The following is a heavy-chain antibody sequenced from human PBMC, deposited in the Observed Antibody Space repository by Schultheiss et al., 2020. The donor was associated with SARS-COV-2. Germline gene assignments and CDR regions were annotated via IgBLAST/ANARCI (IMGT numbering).Heavy chain of an antibody. CDR1: GGTFSSYA. J-gene: IGHJ5*02. CDR2: IIPIFGTA. Sequence: SVKVSCKASGGTFSSYAISWVRQAPGQGLEWMGGIIPIFGTANYAQKFQGRVTITADESTSTAYMELRSLRSDDTAVYYCARERHDGEGFDPWGQGTLVTVSS. D-gene: IGHD3-10*01. V-gene: IGHV1-69*13. CDR3: ARERHDGEGFDP.